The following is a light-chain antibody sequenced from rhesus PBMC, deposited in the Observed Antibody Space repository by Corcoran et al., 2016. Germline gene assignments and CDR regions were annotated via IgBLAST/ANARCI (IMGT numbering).Light chain of an antibody. Sequence: QSALTQPHSVSKSLGPSVTISCTGTSSDIGGYNGVSWYQKHSGTAPRLLLYDVSKRPSGVSDRFSGSKSGNTASLTISGLQAEDEADYYCCSYRSGSTYYIFGAGTRLTVL. CDR2: DVS. V-gene: IGLV2-38*01. CDR3: CSYRSGSTYYI. CDR1: SSDIGGYNG. J-gene: IGLJ1*01.